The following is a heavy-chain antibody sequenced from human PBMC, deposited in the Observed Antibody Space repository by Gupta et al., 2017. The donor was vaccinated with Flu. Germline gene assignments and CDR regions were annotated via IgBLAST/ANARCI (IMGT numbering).Heavy chain of an antibody. Sequence: EVQLVESGGGLVKPGESLRLSCTASGFTFSDAWMTWVRQAPGMGLEWVGRIKSKSDGETIDYAAPVKGRFTISRDDSKNTVFLQMNSLNSEDSAVYYCATPDVHKTEWYEQFALSVWGRGTRVTVSS. V-gene: IGHV3-15*01. J-gene: IGHJ3*01. CDR2: IKSKSDGETI. CDR3: ATPDVHKTEWYEQFALSV. CDR1: GFTFSDAW. D-gene: IGHD2-8*01.